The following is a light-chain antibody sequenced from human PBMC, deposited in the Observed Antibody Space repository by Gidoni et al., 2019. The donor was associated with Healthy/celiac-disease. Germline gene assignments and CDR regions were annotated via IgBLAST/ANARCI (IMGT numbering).Light chain of an antibody. CDR1: SSDVGGYNY. V-gene: IGLV2-14*03. CDR2: DVS. J-gene: IGLJ2*01. CDR3: SSYTSSRLGV. Sequence: QSALTQPASVSGSPGQSITISCTGTSSDVGGYNYVSLYQQHPGKAPKLMIYDVSNRPSGVSNRFSGSKSGNTASLTISGLQAEDEADYYCSSYTSSRLGVFGGGTKLTVL.